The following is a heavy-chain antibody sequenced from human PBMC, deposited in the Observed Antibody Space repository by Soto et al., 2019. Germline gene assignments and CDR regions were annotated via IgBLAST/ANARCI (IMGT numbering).Heavy chain of an antibody. J-gene: IGHJ5*02. D-gene: IGHD6-6*01. CDR1: GGSFSGYY. CDR3: ARGPIIAARKNWFDP. V-gene: IGHV4-34*01. CDR2: INHSGST. Sequence: KPSETLSLTCAVYGGSFSGYYWSWIRQPPGEGLEWIGEINHSGSTNYNPSLKSRVTISVDTSKNQFSLKLSSVTAADTAVYYCARGPIIAARKNWFDPWGQGTLVTVSS.